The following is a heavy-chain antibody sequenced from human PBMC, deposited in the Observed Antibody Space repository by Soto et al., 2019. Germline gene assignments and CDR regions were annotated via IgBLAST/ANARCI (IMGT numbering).Heavy chain of an antibody. V-gene: IGHV4-39*01. CDR2: IYYSGST. CDR3: ARQGAGELLFYYYYYGMDV. Sequence: SETLSLTCTVSGGSISSSSYYWGWIRQPPGKGLEWIGSIYYSGSTYYNPSLKSRVTISVDTSKNQFSLKLSSVTAADTAVYYCARQGAGELLFYYYYYGMDVWGQGTTVTVSS. CDR1: GGSISSSSYY. J-gene: IGHJ6*02. D-gene: IGHD3-10*01.